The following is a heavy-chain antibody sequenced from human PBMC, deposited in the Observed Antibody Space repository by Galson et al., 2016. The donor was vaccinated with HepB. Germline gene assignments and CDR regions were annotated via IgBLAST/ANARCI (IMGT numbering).Heavy chain of an antibody. CDR1: GFTFSSYG. Sequence: SLRLSCAASGFTFSSYGMHWVRQAPGKGLEWVALISYDGSNKKYADSVKGRFTISRDNATKTLYLQMNSLRAEDTAVYYCAKDGLIYCSSASCHDHFPYWGQGTLVTVSS. CDR2: ISYDGSNK. CDR3: AKDGLIYCSSASCHDHFPY. J-gene: IGHJ4*02. D-gene: IGHD2-2*01. V-gene: IGHV3-30*18.